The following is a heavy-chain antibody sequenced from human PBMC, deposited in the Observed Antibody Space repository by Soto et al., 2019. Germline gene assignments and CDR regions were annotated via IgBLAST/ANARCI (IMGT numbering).Heavy chain of an antibody. CDR2: INSKTDVGTT. V-gene: IGHV3-15*01. Sequence: EVQLVESGGGLVKPGGSLRLSCAASGFTFSNAWMSWVRQAPGKGLEWVGRINSKTDVGTTDYAAPVKGRFTISRDDSKNTLYLQMNSLKTEDTAVYYCTTDLYGMDVWGQGTTVTVSS. CDR1: GFTFSNAW. CDR3: TTDLYGMDV. J-gene: IGHJ6*02.